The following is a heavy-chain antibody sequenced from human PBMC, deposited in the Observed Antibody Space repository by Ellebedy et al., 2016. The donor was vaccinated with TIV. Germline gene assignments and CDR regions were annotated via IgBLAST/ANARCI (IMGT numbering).Heavy chain of an antibody. CDR1: GYTFTTYK. D-gene: IGHD7-27*01. V-gene: IGHV1-46*03. CDR2: ISAAAGSA. Sequence: AASVKVSCKASGYTFTTYKMHWVRPAPGQGLEWMGIISAAAGSARYAQKVQGRVTLTRDTSTRTVYMELTSLRSEDTAVYYWARDGNNWGDSEYWGQGTLVTVSS. J-gene: IGHJ4*02. CDR3: ARDGNNWGDSEY.